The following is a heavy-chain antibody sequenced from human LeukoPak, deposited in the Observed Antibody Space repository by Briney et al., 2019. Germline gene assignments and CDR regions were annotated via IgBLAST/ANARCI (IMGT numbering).Heavy chain of an antibody. CDR3: ARVRGDLSIDF. J-gene: IGHJ4*02. CDR1: IESFSGYY. V-gene: IGHV4-34*01. CDR2: INHSGST. Sequence: PSETLSLTCAVYIESFSGYYWTWTRQPPGKGLEWIGEINHSGSTNYNPSLKRRVTISADTSKNQFSLTLSSVTAADTAMYYCARVRGDLSIDFWGQGNLVTVSS. D-gene: IGHD2-21*02.